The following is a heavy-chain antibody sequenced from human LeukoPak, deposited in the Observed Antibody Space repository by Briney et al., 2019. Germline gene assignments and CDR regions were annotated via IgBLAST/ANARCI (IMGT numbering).Heavy chain of an antibody. V-gene: IGHV4-59*12. CDR3: ARDQRYSSSWIFEDV. J-gene: IGHJ6*02. D-gene: IGHD6-13*01. Sequence: PSETLPLTCTVSGGSISSYYWSWIRQPPGKGLEWIGYIYYSGSTNYNPSLKSRVTISVDTSKNQFSLKLSSVTAADTAVYYCARDQRYSSSWIFEDVWGQGTTVTVSS. CDR2: IYYSGST. CDR1: GGSISSYY.